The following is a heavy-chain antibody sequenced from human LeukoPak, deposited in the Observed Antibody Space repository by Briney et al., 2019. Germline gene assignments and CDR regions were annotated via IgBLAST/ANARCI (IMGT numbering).Heavy chain of an antibody. CDR3: AKVAVHYYDSSGSNEGGGY. CDR1: GFTFDDYA. Sequence: PGGSLRLSCAASGFTFDDYAMHWVRQAPGKGLEWVSLISGDGDSTYYADSVKGRFTISGNNSKNYLYQQMNSLRTEDTALYYCAKVAVHYYDSSGSNEGGGYWGQGTLVTVSS. D-gene: IGHD3-22*01. J-gene: IGHJ4*02. V-gene: IGHV3-43*02. CDR2: ISGDGDST.